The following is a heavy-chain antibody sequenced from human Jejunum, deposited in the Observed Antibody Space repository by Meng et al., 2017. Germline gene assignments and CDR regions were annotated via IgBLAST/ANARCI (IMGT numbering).Heavy chain of an antibody. J-gene: IGHJ2*01. CDR2: VYHSGST. CDR1: GGSIESNNW. D-gene: IGHD3-10*02. Sequence: VQLQGSGPGRVKPSETLSLTCAVSGGSIESNNWWTWLRQPPGQGLEWIGEVYHSGSTHYNPSLQSRVTISIDNSKNRFSLSLNSVTAADTAIYYCARADYVRYFDLWGRGTLVTVSS. CDR3: ARADYVRYFDL. V-gene: IGHV4-4*02.